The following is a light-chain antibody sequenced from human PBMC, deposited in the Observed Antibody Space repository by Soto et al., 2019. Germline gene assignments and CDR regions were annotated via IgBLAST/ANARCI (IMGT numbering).Light chain of an antibody. J-gene: IGKJ2*01. Sequence: EIVMTQSPVTLSASPGERVSLSCRASQSVDINLAWYQQKPGQAPRLLIYEASTMASDIPSRFSGTGSGTDFTLSIGSLQSEDFAIYVCQHYSKWPPRYTFGQGTKVEIK. V-gene: IGKV3-15*01. CDR3: QHYSKWPPRYT. CDR1: QSVDIN. CDR2: EAS.